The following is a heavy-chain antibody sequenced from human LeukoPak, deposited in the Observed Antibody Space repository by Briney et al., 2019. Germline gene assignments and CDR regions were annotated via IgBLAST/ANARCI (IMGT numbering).Heavy chain of an antibody. CDR2: ISYDGSNK. D-gene: IGHD1-26*01. CDR3: ARDVLGSGSRFDY. Sequence: GRSLRLSCAASGLTFSSYAMHWVRQAPGKGLEWVAVISYDGSNKYYADSVKGRFTISRDNSKNTLYLQMNSLRAEDTAVYYCARDVLGSGSRFDYWGQGTLVTVSS. CDR1: GLTFSSYA. V-gene: IGHV3-30-3*01. J-gene: IGHJ4*02.